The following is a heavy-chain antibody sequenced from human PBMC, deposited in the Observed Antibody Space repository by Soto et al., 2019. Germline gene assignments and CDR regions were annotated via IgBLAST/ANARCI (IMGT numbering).Heavy chain of an antibody. CDR2: ISNTGDTI. J-gene: IGHJ4*02. CDR3: ARESGYIRFDY. V-gene: IGHV3-48*03. Sequence: GGSLRLSCAASGFSFTSYEMNWVRQAPGKGLEWVSYISNTGDTIYYADSVKGRFTISRDNAKNSLSLQMNSLRAEDTAVYYCARESGYIRFDYWGQGTLVTVSS. CDR1: GFSFTSYE. D-gene: IGHD5-12*01.